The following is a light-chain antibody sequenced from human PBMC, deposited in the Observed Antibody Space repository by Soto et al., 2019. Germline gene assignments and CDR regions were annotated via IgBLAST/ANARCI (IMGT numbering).Light chain of an antibody. V-gene: IGKV1-33*01. Sequence: DLQMTQSPSSLSASVGDRVTITCQASQDISNYLNWYQQKPGKAPKLLIYDASNLETGVPSRFSGSGSGTDLTFTISSLQPEDIATYYCQQYDNLPFGGGTKVEIK. CDR1: QDISNY. J-gene: IGKJ4*01. CDR3: QQYDNLP. CDR2: DAS.